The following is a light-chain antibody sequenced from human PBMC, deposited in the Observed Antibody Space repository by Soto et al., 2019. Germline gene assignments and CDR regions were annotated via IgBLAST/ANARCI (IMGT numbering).Light chain of an antibody. CDR3: QQYGSSPLT. V-gene: IGKV3-20*01. J-gene: IGKJ4*01. CDR1: QSASSSY. Sequence: EIVLTQSPGTLSLSPGERATLSCRASQSASSSYLAWYQQKPGQAPRLLIYGASSRATGIPDRFSGSGSGTDSTLTISRLEPEDFAVYYCQQYGSSPLTFGGGTKVDIK. CDR2: GAS.